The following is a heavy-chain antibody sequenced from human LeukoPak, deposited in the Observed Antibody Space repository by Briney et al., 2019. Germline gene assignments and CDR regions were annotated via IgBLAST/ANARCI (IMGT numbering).Heavy chain of an antibody. Sequence: GRSLRLSCAASGFTFSSYGMHWVRQAPGKGLEWVAVISYDGSNKYYADSVKGRFTISRDNSKNTLYLQMNSLRAEDTAVYYCAKVDGSGSYDWFDPWGQGTLVTVSS. V-gene: IGHV3-30*18. CDR3: AKVDGSGSYDWFDP. CDR2: ISYDGSNK. CDR1: GFTFSSYG. D-gene: IGHD3-10*01. J-gene: IGHJ5*02.